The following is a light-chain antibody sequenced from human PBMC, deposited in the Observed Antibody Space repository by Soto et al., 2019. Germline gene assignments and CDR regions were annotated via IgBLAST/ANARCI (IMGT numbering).Light chain of an antibody. CDR1: QDISNY. J-gene: IGKJ5*01. CDR2: DAS. CDR3: QQTYSRPIT. V-gene: IGKV1-33*01. Sequence: DIQMTQSPSSLSASVGDRVTITCQASQDISNYLNWYQQKPGKAPKLLIYDASNLETGVPSRFSGSGSGRDFTLTITSPQPEDSATYYCQQTYSRPITFGQGTRLEI.